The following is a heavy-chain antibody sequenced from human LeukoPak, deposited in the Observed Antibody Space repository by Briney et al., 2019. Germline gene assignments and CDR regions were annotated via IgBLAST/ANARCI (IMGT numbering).Heavy chain of an antibody. Sequence: GGSLRLSCAASGFTFSSYAMSWVRQAPGKGLEWVSAISGSGGSTYYADSVKGRFTISRDKSKNTLYLQMNSLRAEDTAVYYCAKDRSGELPEMGDYWGQGTLVTVSS. J-gene: IGHJ4*02. D-gene: IGHD1-26*01. CDR3: AKDRSGELPEMGDY. CDR1: GFTFSSYA. CDR2: ISGSGGST. V-gene: IGHV3-23*01.